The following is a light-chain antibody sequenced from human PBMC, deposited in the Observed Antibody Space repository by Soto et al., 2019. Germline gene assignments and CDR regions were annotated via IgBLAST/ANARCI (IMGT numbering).Light chain of an antibody. J-gene: IGKJ1*01. V-gene: IGKV3-20*01. CDR3: QQYGGSPQT. Sequence: EIVLTQSPDTLSLSPGERATLSCRASQSVASNQLAWYQHKSGQAPRLLIHGVFTRANGIPDRFSGSGSGTDFTLTISRLEPEDFALYYYQQYGGSPQTFGQGTKVKIK. CDR1: QSVASNQ. CDR2: GVF.